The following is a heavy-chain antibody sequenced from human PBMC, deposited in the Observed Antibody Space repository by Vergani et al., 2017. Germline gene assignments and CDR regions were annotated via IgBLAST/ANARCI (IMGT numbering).Heavy chain of an antibody. V-gene: IGHV1-46*03. CDR3: ARDGQVSPYIGGMDV. J-gene: IGHJ6*02. CDR2: INPSGGST. Sequence: QVQVVQSGAEVKKPGASVKVSCKASGYTFTSNYMHWVRQAPGQGLEWMGIINPSGGSTTYAQKFQGRVTMTRDTSTSTVYMELSSLRSEDTAVYCCARDGQVSPYIGGMDVWGQGTTVTVSS. CDR1: GYTFTSNY. D-gene: IGHD2-15*01.